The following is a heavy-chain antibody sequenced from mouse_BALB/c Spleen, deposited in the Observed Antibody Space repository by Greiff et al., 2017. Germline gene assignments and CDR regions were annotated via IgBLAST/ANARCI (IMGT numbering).Heavy chain of an antibody. J-gene: IGHJ3*01. CDR3: ARGGDGNPWFAY. CDR1: GYTFTSYW. CDR2: IDPSDSET. Sequence: VQLQQPGAELVKPGAPVKLSCKASGYTFTSYWMNWVKQRPGRGLEWIGRIDPSDSETHYNQKFKDKATLTVDKSSSTAYIQLSSLTSEDSAVYYCARGGDGNPWFAYWGQGTLVTVSA. V-gene: IGHV1-69*02. D-gene: IGHD2-1*01.